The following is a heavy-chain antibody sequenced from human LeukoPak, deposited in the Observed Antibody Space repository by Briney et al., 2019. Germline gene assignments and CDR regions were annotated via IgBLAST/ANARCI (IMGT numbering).Heavy chain of an antibody. D-gene: IGHD6-19*01. CDR3: ARVFVIAVAGTIYFDY. V-gene: IGHV4-59*01. J-gene: IGHJ4*02. CDR1: GGSISSYY. Sequence: PSETLSLTCTVSGGSISSYYWSWIRQPPGKGLEWMGYIYYSGSTNYNPSLKSQVTISVDTSKNQFSLKLSFVTAADTAVYYCARVFVIAVAGTIYFDYWGQGTLVTVSS. CDR2: IYYSGST.